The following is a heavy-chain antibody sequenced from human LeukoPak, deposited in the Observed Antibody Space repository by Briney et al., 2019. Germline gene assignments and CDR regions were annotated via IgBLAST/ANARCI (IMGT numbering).Heavy chain of an antibody. CDR2: ISSSSSYI. CDR3: ARVVISPRWEWLVRGAFDI. J-gene: IGHJ3*02. Sequence: GGSLRLSCAASGFTFSGYSMNWVRQAPGKGLEWVSSISSSSSYIYYADSVKGRFTISRDNAKNSLYLQMNSLRAEDTAVYYCARVVISPRWEWLVRGAFDIWGQGTMVTVSS. CDR1: GFTFSGYS. V-gene: IGHV3-21*01. D-gene: IGHD6-19*01.